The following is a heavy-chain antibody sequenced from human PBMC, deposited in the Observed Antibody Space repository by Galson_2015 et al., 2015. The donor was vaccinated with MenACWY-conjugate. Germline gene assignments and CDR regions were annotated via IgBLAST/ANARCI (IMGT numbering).Heavy chain of an antibody. J-gene: IGHJ4*01. CDR2: ISGSGDTT. CDR1: GFTFSDYA. Sequence: SLRLSCAASGFTFSDYAMTWVRQAPGRGLEWVSGISGSGDTTYYADPVKGRFAISRDNSKNTLSLQMNGLRAEDTGVYFCARNLYDPWCYFDHWGHGVLVTVSS. CDR3: ARNLYDPWCYFDH. D-gene: IGHD1-14*01. V-gene: IGHV3-23*01.